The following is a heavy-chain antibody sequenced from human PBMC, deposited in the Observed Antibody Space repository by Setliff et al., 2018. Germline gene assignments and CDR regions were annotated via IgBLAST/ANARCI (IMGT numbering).Heavy chain of an antibody. CDR1: GYSISSGYY. V-gene: IGHV4-38-2*02. J-gene: IGHJ6*02. D-gene: IGHD3-9*01. CDR2: IYHSGST. Sequence: SETLSLTCTVSGYSISSGYYWGWTRQPPGKGLEWIGSIYHSGSTYYNPSLKSRVTISVDTSKNQFSLKFISVTAADTAVYYCATLYDVLTGYYGFDVWGQGTTVTV. CDR3: ATLYDVLTGYYGFDV.